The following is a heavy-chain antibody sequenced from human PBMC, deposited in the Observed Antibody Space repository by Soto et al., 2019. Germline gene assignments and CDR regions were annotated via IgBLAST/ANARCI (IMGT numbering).Heavy chain of an antibody. J-gene: IGHJ4*02. CDR1: GGSFSSYS. CDR3: ARGAKPGTQIVVTAATSDYFDY. CDR2: IKDRGTT. V-gene: IGHV4-34*01. Sequence: PSETLSLTCAVYGGSFSSYSWTWIRQPPGQGLEWIGEIKDRGTTNYNPSLKSRVTISVDTSKNQVSLKLRSVTAADTAVYYRARGAKPGTQIVVTAATSDYFDYWGQGNVVTVSS. D-gene: IGHD2-21*02.